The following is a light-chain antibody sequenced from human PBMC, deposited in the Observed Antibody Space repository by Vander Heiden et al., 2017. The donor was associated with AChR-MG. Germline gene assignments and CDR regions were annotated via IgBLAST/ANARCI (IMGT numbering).Light chain of an antibody. J-gene: IGKJ1*01. CDR3: QQYNRYPGT. V-gene: IGKV1-5*03. CDR1: QTVNSW. CDR2: KAS. Sequence: DVQMTQSPSTLSASVGDSVTITCRASQTVNSWLAWYQQKSGQAPKLLISKASDLQNGVPSRFSGSGSGTEFILTISSLQPDDFATYYCQQYNRYPGTFGQGTKVEI.